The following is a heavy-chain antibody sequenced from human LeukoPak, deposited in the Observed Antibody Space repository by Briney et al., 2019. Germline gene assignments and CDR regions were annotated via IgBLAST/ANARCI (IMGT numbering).Heavy chain of an antibody. CDR3: AKAPGGPFDY. Sequence: GGSLRLSCAASGFTFSSYGMHWVRQALGKGLESVAFIRYDGSNKYYSDSVKGRFTISRDNSKNTLYLQMNSLRAEDTAVYYCAKAPGGPFDYWGQGTLVTVSS. CDR2: IRYDGSNK. CDR1: GFTFSSYG. D-gene: IGHD4-23*01. V-gene: IGHV3-30*02. J-gene: IGHJ4*02.